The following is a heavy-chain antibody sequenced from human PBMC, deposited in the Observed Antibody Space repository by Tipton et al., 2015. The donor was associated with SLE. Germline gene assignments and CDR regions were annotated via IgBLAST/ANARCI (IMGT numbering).Heavy chain of an antibody. CDR3: ASARATYFEY. CDR1: GYTLSDFY. Sequence: QLVQSGAEVKKPGASVKVPCKASGYTLSDFYIHWVRQAPGQGLEWMGIINPSGGDTNYAQKFQGRLTMTRVRSTSTVYMELISLKSEDTAIYYCASARATYFEYWGQGTLVTVSP. V-gene: IGHV1-46*01. J-gene: IGHJ4*02. CDR2: INPSGGDT.